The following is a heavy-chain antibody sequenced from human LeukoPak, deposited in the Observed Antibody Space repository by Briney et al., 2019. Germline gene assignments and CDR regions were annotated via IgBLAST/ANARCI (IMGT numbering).Heavy chain of an antibody. D-gene: IGHD1-1*01. J-gene: IGHJ6*02. V-gene: IGHV4-30-4*01. CDR2: IYYSGST. CDR1: GGSISSGDYY. Sequence: SETLSLTCTVSGGSISSGDYYWSWIRQPPGKGPEWIGYIYYSGSTYYNPSLKSRVTISVDTTKNQFSLKLSSVTAADTAVYYCARGTTNDSYGMDVWGQGTTVTVSS. CDR3: ARGTTNDSYGMDV.